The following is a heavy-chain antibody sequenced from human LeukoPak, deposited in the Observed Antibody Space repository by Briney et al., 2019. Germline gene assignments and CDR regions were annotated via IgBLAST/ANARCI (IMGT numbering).Heavy chain of an antibody. CDR1: GGSISSYY. J-gene: IGHJ4*02. CDR3: ARGMSGTTMVPMDSDY. Sequence: SETLSLTCTVSGGSISSYYWSWIRQPAGKGLEWIGRIYTSGSTNYNPSLKSRVTMSVDTSKNQFSLKLSSVTAADTAVYYCARGMSGTTMVPMDSDYWGQGTLVTVSS. D-gene: IGHD1-1*01. CDR2: IYTSGST. V-gene: IGHV4-4*07.